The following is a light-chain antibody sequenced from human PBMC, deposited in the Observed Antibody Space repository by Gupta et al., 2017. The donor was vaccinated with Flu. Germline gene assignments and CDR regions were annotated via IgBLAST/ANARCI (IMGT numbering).Light chain of an antibody. CDR1: SSNIGAGYD. J-gene: IGLJ3*02. CDR2: ANT. V-gene: IGLV1-40*01. CDR3: QSYDSSLSAWV. Sequence: QSVLTQPPSVSGAPGQRVTISCTGSSSNIGAGYDVHWYQQLPGTAPKLLIYANTNRPSGVPDRFSGSKTGTSASLAITGLQVEDEADYYCQSYDSSLSAWVFGGGTKLTVL.